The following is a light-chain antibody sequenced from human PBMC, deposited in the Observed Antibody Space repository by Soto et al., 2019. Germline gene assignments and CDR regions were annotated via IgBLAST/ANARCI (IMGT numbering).Light chain of an antibody. V-gene: IGKV3-15*01. J-gene: IGKJ4*01. CDR2: DAS. CDR3: QQYHAWPPGT. Sequence: DIAMTQYPATLSVSPGERATVSCRASQSVNNFLAWFQHKPGQAPRLLIFDASTRATGVPARFSGGGSGTEFNLTISSLRSEDFAVYFCQQYHAWPPGTFGGGTKV. CDR1: QSVNNF.